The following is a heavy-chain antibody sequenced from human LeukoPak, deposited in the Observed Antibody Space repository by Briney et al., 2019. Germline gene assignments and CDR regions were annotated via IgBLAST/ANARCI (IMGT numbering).Heavy chain of an antibody. CDR2: ISSSGDNR. J-gene: IGHJ4*02. D-gene: IGHD1-1*01. CDR1: GFTFSRCP. Sequence: GGSLRLSCAASGFTFSRCPMSWVRQAPGKGLEWVSAISSSGDNRHYADSVKGRFTTSRDNSKNTLYLQMTSLRADDTAVYYCARAQDDTRNDSVDRSWDHWGQGTLVTVSS. V-gene: IGHV3-23*01. CDR3: ARAQDDTRNDSVDRSWDH.